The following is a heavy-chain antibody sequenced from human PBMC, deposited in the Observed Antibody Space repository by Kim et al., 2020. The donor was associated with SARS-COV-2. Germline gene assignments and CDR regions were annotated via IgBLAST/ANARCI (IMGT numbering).Heavy chain of an antibody. CDR3: ARLPHDSSGYVDC. J-gene: IGHJ4*02. Sequence: SETLSLTCTISGDSISSSFNYWGWIRQPPGKGLEWIGSVYHSGTTYDSPSLKSRVTVSVDTSKNEFSLKVTSVTAADTAVYFCARLPHDSSGYVDCWGRESWSPSPQ. V-gene: IGHV4-39*01. D-gene: IGHD3-22*01. CDR1: GDSISSSFNY. CDR2: VYHSGTT.